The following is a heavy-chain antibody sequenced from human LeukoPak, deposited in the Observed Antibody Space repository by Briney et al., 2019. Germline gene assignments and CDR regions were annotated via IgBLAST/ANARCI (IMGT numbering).Heavy chain of an antibody. V-gene: IGHV5-51*01. D-gene: IGHD5-18*01. CDR2: IYPGDSDT. J-gene: IGHJ5*02. CDR3: ARRGGTAMVYWFDL. CDR1: GYGFTSYW. Sequence: GGSLQISCKGSGYGFTSYWIGWVRPLPGKGLEWMGIIYPGDSDTRYSPSFQGQVTISADKSISTAYLQWSSLKASDTAMYYCARRGGTAMVYWFDLWGQGTLVTVSS.